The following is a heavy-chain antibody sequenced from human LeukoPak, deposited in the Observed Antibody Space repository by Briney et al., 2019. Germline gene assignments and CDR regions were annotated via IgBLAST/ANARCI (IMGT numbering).Heavy chain of an antibody. CDR3: ARAPHRNLLLNYDYVFDY. CDR2: MNPNSGNT. J-gene: IGHJ4*02. D-gene: IGHD3-16*01. V-gene: IGHV1-8*03. CDR1: GYTFTSYD. Sequence: ASVKVSCKASGYTFTSYDINWVRHASGQGVEWMGWMNPNSGNTDYAQKFQGRVTFTRDTSITTAYMELSSLGSEDTAVYYCARAPHRNLLLNYDYVFDYWGQGTLVTVSS.